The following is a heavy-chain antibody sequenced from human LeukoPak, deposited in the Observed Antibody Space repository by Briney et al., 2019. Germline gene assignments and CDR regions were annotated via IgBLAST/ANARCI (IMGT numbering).Heavy chain of an antibody. CDR1: PGSISSKY. D-gene: IGHD1-26*01. CDR3: ARSVGPFNWFDP. CDR2: IYYSGST. V-gene: IGHV4-59*01. Sequence: SENLSLTCTIAPGSISSKYWSWIRQPPRKVLEWIGNIYYSGSTNYNPSLKSRVTISVDTSKNQFSLKLSSVTAADTAVYYCARSVGPFNWFDPWGQGTLVTVSS. J-gene: IGHJ5*02.